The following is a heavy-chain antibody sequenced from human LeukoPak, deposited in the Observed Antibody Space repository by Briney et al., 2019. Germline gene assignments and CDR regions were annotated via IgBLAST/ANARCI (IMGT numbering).Heavy chain of an antibody. CDR3: AKNRGYCSGASCPVFDY. Sequence: GGSLRLSCAASGFTFSSYAMSWVRQAPGKGLEWVSAISGSGGSTYYADSVKGRFTISRDNSKNTLYLQMNSLRAEDTAVYYCAKNRGYCSGASCPVFDYWGQGTLVTVSS. D-gene: IGHD2-15*01. V-gene: IGHV3-23*01. CDR1: GFTFSSYA. CDR2: ISGSGGST. J-gene: IGHJ4*02.